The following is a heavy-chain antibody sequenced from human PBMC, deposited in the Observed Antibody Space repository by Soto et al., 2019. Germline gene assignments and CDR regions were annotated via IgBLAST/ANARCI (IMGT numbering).Heavy chain of an antibody. J-gene: IGHJ5*02. CDR1: GGTFSSYA. D-gene: IGHD5-12*01. V-gene: IGHV1-69*12. Sequence: QVQLVQSGAEVKKPGSSVKVSCKASGGTFSSYAISWVRQAPGQGLEWMGGIIPIFGTANYAQKFQGRVTITADEATSTADMKLSSLRSEDTAVYYCARDLASGYDLNWFDPCGQVPLVTVSS. CDR3: ARDLASGYDLNWFDP. CDR2: IIPIFGTA.